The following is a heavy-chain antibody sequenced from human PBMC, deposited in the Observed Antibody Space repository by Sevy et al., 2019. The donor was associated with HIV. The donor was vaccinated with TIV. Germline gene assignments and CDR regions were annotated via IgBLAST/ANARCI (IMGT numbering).Heavy chain of an antibody. CDR2: ISPYNGNT. D-gene: IGHD3-22*01. CDR3: ARDDSSGYYPNAFDI. J-gene: IGHJ3*02. Sequence: ASGKVSCKASGYTFTSYGISWVRQAPGQGLEWMGRISPYNGNTNYAEKLKGRVTMTTGTSTSTAYMELRSLRSDDTAVYYCARDDSSGYYPNAFDIWGQGTMVTVSS. V-gene: IGHV1-18*04. CDR1: GYTFTSYG.